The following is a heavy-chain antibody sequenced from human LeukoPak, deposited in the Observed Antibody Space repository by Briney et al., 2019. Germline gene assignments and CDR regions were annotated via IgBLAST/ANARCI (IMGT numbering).Heavy chain of an antibody. CDR1: GGYISSYN. D-gene: IGHD2-21*01. CDR2: IYSSGST. V-gene: IGHV4-4*07. Sequence: PSETLSLTCTVSGGYISSYNWSWIRQPAGKELEWIGRIYSSGSTKYNPSLVGRVTMTVDTSKNQFSLKLSSVTAADTAVYYCASTQAGIGDFDYWGQGSLVTVSS. J-gene: IGHJ4*02. CDR3: ASTQAGIGDFDY.